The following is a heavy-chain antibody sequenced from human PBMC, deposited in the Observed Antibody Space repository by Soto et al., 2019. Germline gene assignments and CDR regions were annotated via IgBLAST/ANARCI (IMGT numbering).Heavy chain of an antibody. CDR3: ARSELELKGENNWFDP. CDR2: ISAYNGNT. J-gene: IGHJ5*02. Sequence: ASVKVSCKASGYTFTSYGISWVRQAPGQGLEWMGWISAYNGNTNYAQKLQGRVTMTTDTSTSTAYMELRSLRSDDTAVYYCARSELELKGENNWFDPWGQGTLVTVSS. V-gene: IGHV1-18*04. CDR1: GYTFTSYG. D-gene: IGHD1-7*01.